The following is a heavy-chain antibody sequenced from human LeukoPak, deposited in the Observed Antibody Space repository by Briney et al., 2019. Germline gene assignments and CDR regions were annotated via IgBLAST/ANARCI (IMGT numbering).Heavy chain of an antibody. Sequence: PGGSLRLSCAASGFTVSSNYMSWVRQAPGKGLEWVSVIYSGGSTYYADSVKGRFTISRDNSKNTLYLQMNSLRAEDAAVYYCARVPEWSSYGFGIWGQGTMVTVSS. CDR1: GFTVSSNY. D-gene: IGHD3-3*01. V-gene: IGHV3-66*01. J-gene: IGHJ3*02. CDR3: ARVPEWSSYGFGI. CDR2: IYSGGST.